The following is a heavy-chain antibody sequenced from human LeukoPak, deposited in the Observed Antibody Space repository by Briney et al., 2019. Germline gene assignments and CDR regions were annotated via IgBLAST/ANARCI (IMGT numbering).Heavy chain of an antibody. V-gene: IGHV4-61*02. Sequence: SQTLSLTCTVSGGSISSGSYYWSWIRQPAGKGLEWIGRIYTSGSTNYNPSLKSRVTISVDTPKNQFSLKLSSVTAADTAVYYCAREVVVIAIHDYWGQGTLVTVSS. CDR2: IYTSGST. J-gene: IGHJ4*02. CDR3: AREVVVIAIHDY. CDR1: GGSISSGSYY. D-gene: IGHD2-21*01.